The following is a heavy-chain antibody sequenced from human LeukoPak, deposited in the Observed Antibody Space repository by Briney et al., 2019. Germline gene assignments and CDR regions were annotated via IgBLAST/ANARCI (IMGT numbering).Heavy chain of an antibody. Sequence: ASVKVSCKASGYTFTSYGISRVRQAPGQGLEWMGWISAYNGNTNYAQKLQGRVTMTTDTSTSTAYMELRSLRSDDTAVYYCARSSSSSSWGSPIDYWGQGTLVTVSS. D-gene: IGHD6-13*01. J-gene: IGHJ4*02. CDR1: GYTFTSYG. CDR3: ARSSSSSSWGSPIDY. V-gene: IGHV1-18*01. CDR2: ISAYNGNT.